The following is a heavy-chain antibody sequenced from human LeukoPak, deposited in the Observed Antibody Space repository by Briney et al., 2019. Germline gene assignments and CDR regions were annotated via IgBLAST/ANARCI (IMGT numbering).Heavy chain of an antibody. V-gene: IGHV1-8*01. D-gene: IGHD3-10*01. J-gene: IGHJ4*02. CDR3: ARPLYYYGSGSYHY. CDR2: MNPNSGNT. CDR1: GYTFTSYD. Sequence: ASVRVSCKASGYTFTSYDINWVRQATGQGLEWMGWMNPNSGNTGYAQKFQGRVTMTRNTSISTAHMELSSLRSEDTAVYYCARPLYYYGSGSYHYWGQGTLVTVSS.